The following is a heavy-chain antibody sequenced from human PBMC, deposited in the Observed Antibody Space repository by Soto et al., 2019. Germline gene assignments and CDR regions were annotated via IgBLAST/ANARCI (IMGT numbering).Heavy chain of an antibody. CDR3: AKALGRYDENAFDI. CDR1: GFTFDDYA. V-gene: IGHV3-9*01. CDR2: ISWNSGSI. D-gene: IGHD3-16*01. Sequence: GGSLRLSCAASGFTFDDYAMHWVRQAPGKGLEWVSGISWNSGSIGYADSVKGRFTISRDNAKNSLYLQMNSLRAEDTALYYCAKALGRYDENAFDIWGQGTMVTVSS. J-gene: IGHJ3*02.